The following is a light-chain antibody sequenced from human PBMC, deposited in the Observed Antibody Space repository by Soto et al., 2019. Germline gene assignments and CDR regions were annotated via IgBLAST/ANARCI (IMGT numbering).Light chain of an antibody. CDR1: RSLTTW. J-gene: IGKJ1*01. V-gene: IGKV1-5*01. CDR3: QQYNSYQGT. Sequence: DIRLTQSPSTLSASLGDRVTITCRASRSLTTWLAWYQQKPGKAPKLLISDASNLEGGVPSRFSGSLYGTEFNLTISSLQTDDFATYYCQQYNSYQGTFGQGTKVDI. CDR2: DAS.